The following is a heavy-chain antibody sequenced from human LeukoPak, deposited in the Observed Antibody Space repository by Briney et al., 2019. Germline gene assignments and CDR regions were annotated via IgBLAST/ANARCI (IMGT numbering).Heavy chain of an antibody. V-gene: IGHV4-39*01. Sequence: SETLSLTCTVSGGSISSSSYYWGWIRQPPGKGLEWIGSIYYSGSTNYNPSLKSRVTISIDTSKNQFSLKLSSVTAADTAVYYCARQIDDYYDTSGYWKWGQGTRVSVSS. CDR2: IYYSGST. CDR3: ARQIDDYYDTSGYWK. D-gene: IGHD3-22*01. CDR1: GGSISSSSYY. J-gene: IGHJ4*02.